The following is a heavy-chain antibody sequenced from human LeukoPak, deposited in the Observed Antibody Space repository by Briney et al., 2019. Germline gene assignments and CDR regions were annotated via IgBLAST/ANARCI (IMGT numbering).Heavy chain of an antibody. J-gene: IGHJ4*02. Sequence: PSETLSLTCTVSGGSMSGYYGSWIRLPPGKGLEWIGYMYYSGSTNYNPSLKSRVTMSVDTTKNQFSLKLTSVSAADTAVYYCARDRGGYTYSHDYWGQGTLVTVSS. CDR1: GGSMSGYY. D-gene: IGHD5-18*01. CDR2: MYYSGST. CDR3: ARDRGGYTYSHDY. V-gene: IGHV4-59*01.